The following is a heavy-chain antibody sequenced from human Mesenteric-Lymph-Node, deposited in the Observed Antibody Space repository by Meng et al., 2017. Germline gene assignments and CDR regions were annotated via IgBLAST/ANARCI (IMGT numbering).Heavy chain of an antibody. Sequence: SETLSLTCTVSGGSISNYYWSWIRQPPEKGLDWIGYISYNGTTNYNPSLKSRVTISVDTSKNQFSLRLSSVTAADTAVYYCARSMLGVGDAFDIWGQGTMVTVSS. D-gene: IGHD3-22*01. CDR1: GGSISNYY. CDR3: ARSMLGVGDAFDI. J-gene: IGHJ3*02. CDR2: ISYNGTT. V-gene: IGHV4-59*01.